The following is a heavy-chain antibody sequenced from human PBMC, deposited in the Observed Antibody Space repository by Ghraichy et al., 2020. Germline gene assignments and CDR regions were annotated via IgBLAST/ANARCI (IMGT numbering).Heavy chain of an antibody. CDR1: GGSISSNNW. CDR3: ARDRHFGSGRPKNNYGLEG. CDR2: IYHSGTT. V-gene: IGHV4-4*02. J-gene: IGHJ6*02. Sequence: SETLSLTCVLSGGSISSNNWWSSVRQPPGKVLECIGDIYHSGTTYYSPSLKSRVTISLDKSNNQFSLKLTSVTAADTAVFYCARDRHFGSGRPKNNYGLEGRGQGTIVTVSS. D-gene: IGHD3-10*01.